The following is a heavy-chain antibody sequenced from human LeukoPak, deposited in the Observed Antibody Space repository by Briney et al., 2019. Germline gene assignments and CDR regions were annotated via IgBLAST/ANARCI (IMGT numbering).Heavy chain of an antibody. CDR3: AGGRTTVTTSDY. Sequence: SETLSLTCTVSGGSISSGSYYWSWIRQPAGKGLEWIGRIYTSGSTNYNPSLKSRVTISVDTSKNQFSLKLSSVTAADTAVYYCAGGRTTVTTSDYWGQGTLVTVSS. V-gene: IGHV4-61*02. CDR2: IYTSGST. CDR1: GGSISSGSYY. D-gene: IGHD4-17*01. J-gene: IGHJ4*02.